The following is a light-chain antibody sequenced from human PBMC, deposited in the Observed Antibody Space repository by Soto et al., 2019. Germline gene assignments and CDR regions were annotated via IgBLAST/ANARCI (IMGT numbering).Light chain of an antibody. J-gene: IGLJ3*02. CDR2: EGS. V-gene: IGLV2-14*02. Sequence: QSVLTQPASVSGSPGQSITISCTGTSSDVGSYNLVSWYQQHPGKAPKLMIYEGSKRPSGVSNRFSGSKSGNTASLTISGLQAEDEADYYCCSYTTTITVFGGGTKLTVL. CDR1: SSDVGSYNL. CDR3: CSYTTTITV.